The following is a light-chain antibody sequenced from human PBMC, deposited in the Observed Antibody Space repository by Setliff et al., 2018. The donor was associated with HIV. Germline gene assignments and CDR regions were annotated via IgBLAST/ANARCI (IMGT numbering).Light chain of an antibody. CDR3: CSNTGSNTYV. Sequence: QSALAQLASVSGSPGQSITISCTGPSSDVVRYNPVSWYQQHPGKAPKLMIYQATNRPSGVSNRFSGSKSGNTASLTISGLQAEDEADYYCCSNTGSNTYVFGTGTKGTVL. V-gene: IGLV2-23*01. CDR2: QAT. CDR1: SSDVVRYNP. J-gene: IGLJ1*01.